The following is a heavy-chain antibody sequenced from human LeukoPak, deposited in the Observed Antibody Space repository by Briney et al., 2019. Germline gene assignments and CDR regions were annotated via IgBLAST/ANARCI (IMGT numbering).Heavy chain of an antibody. Sequence: SETLSLTCTVSGVSISYYYWGWIRQPPGKGLEWIGSIYYSGSTYYNPSLKSRVTISVDTSKNQFSLKLSSVTAADTAVYYCARTVKDGSITIFGVVGRRRRPNWFDPWGQGTLVTVSS. J-gene: IGHJ5*02. D-gene: IGHD3-3*01. CDR2: IYYSGST. CDR3: ARTVKDGSITIFGVVGRRRRPNWFDP. CDR1: GVSISYYY. V-gene: IGHV4-39*07.